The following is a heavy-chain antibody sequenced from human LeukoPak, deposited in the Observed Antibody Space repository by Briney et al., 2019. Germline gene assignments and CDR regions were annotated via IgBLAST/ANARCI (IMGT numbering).Heavy chain of an antibody. CDR2: IIPILGIA. Sequence: GASVKVSCKASGGTFSSYAISWVRQAPGQGLEWMGRIIPILGIANYAQKFQGRVTITADKSTSTAYMELSSLRSEDTAVYYCARGDYDILTGYPLTAGMDVWGQGTTVTVSS. J-gene: IGHJ6*02. CDR1: GGTFSSYA. CDR3: ARGDYDILTGYPLTAGMDV. D-gene: IGHD3-9*01. V-gene: IGHV1-69*04.